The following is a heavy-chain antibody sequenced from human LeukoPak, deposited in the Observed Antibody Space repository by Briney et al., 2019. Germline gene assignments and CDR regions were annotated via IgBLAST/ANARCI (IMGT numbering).Heavy chain of an antibody. J-gene: IGHJ5*02. CDR3: ARLVVVAATDWFDP. D-gene: IGHD2-15*01. V-gene: IGHV4-59*08. CDR2: IYYSGST. Sequence: SETLSLTCTVSGGSLSSYYWSWIRQPPGKGLEWIGYIYYSGSTNYNPSLKSRVTISVDTSKTQFSLKLSSVTAADTAVYYCARLVVVAATDWFDPWGQGTLVTVSS. CDR1: GGSLSSYY.